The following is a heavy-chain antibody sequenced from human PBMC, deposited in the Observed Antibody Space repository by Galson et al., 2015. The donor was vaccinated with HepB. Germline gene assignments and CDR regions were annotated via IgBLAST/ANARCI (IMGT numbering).Heavy chain of an antibody. CDR2: MNPNSGNT. CDR3: ARIRREGYCSGGSCYGGVDY. D-gene: IGHD2-15*01. CDR1: GYTFISYD. V-gene: IGHV1-8*01. J-gene: IGHJ4*02. Sequence: SVTVSCKASGYTFISYDINWVRQATGQGLEWMGWMNPNSGNTGYAQKFQGRVTMTRNTSISTAYMELSSLRSEDTAVYYCARIRREGYCSGGSCYGGVDYWGQGTLVTVSS.